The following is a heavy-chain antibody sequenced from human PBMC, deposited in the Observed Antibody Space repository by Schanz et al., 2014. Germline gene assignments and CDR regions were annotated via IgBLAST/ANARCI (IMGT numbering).Heavy chain of an antibody. CDR1: GGSISSGVW. V-gene: IGHV4-4*02. CDR3: TRSTLWSYDV. CDR2: IFHSGTT. D-gene: IGHD2-21*01. Sequence: QVQLQESGPGLVKPSGTLSLTCVVSGGSISSGVWWTWARQSPGKGLEWIGEIFHSGTTNYNPSLESRVTISVDKSKNQFSLILSSMTAADTAVYYCTRSTLWSYDVWGRGTMVIVSP. J-gene: IGHJ3*01.